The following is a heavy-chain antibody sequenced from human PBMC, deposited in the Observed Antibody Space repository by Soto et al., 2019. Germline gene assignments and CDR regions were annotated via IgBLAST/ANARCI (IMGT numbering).Heavy chain of an antibody. CDR3: ARQTMIVVVITTPPLDAFDI. D-gene: IGHD3-22*01. Sequence: QLQLQESGPGLVKPSETLSLTCTVSGGSISSSSYYWGWIRQPPGKGLEWIGSIYYSGSTYYNPFLNSRLTRSVDTSKNQFSLKLSSVTAADTAVYYCARQTMIVVVITTPPLDAFDIWGQGTMVTVSS. CDR1: GGSISSSSYY. CDR2: IYYSGST. V-gene: IGHV4-39*01. J-gene: IGHJ3*02.